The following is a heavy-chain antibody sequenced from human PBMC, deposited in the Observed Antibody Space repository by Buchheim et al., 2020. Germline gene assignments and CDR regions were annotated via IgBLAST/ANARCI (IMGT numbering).Heavy chain of an antibody. J-gene: IGHJ6*02. CDR2: ISYDGSNK. V-gene: IGHV3-30*04. CDR1: GFTFSSYA. CDR3: ARGKSYYDSSGYYYRNYGMDV. Sequence: QVQLVESGGGVVQPGRSLRLSCAASGFTFSSYAMHWVRQAPGKGLEWVAVISYDGSNKYYADSVKGRFTISRDNSKNTLYLQMNSMRAEDTAVYYCARGKSYYDSSGYYYRNYGMDVWGQGTT. D-gene: IGHD3-22*01.